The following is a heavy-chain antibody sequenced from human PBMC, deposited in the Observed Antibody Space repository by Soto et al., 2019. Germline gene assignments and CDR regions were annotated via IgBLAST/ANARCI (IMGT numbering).Heavy chain of an antibody. CDR2: ISGSGGST. J-gene: IGHJ3*01. D-gene: IGHD2-21*02. CDR1: GFTFSSYA. V-gene: IGHV3-23*01. Sequence: PGGSLRLSCAASGFTFSSYAMSWVRQAPGKGLEWVSAISGSGGSTYYADSVKGRFTIPRDNSKNPFYLQMTGLRAGDTALYYCANFPNNGGVVTYLAHFEGGGQGKSDTVSS. CDR3: ANFPNNGGVVTYLAHFEG.